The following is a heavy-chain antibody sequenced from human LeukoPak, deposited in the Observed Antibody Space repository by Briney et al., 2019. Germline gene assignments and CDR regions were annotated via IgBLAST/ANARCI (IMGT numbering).Heavy chain of an antibody. CDR3: AKGSYYDSSGSFYFDY. Sequence: GGSLRLSCAASGFTFSSYAMSWVRQAPGKGLEWVSGISDSGDNTYYADSVKGRFTISRDNSKNTLYVQVNSLGTEDTAAYYCAKGSYYDSSGSFYFDYWGQGTLVTVSS. J-gene: IGHJ4*02. CDR2: ISDSGDNT. V-gene: IGHV3-23*01. D-gene: IGHD3-22*01. CDR1: GFTFSSYA.